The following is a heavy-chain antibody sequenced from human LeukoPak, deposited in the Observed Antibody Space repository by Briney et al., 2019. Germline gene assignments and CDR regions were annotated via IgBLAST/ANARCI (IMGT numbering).Heavy chain of an antibody. V-gene: IGHV3-11*04. D-gene: IGHD3-16*01. CDR3: ARAGELRYMDV. J-gene: IGHJ6*03. Sequence: GGSLRLSCAASGFTFSDYYMSWIRQAPGKGLEWISNIKGTGLTIYYADSVKGRFTISRDNAKNSLFLQMNSLRADDTAIYYCARAGELRYMDVWGKGTAVTVSS. CDR1: GFTFSDYY. CDR2: IKGTGLTI.